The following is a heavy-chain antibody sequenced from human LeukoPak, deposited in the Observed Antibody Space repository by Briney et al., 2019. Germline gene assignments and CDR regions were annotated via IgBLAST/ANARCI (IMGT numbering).Heavy chain of an antibody. CDR1: SGSFSGYY. CDR3: ARGVTYYYDNNIYVPYYFDS. J-gene: IGHJ4*02. V-gene: IGHV4-34*01. CDR2: VNHSAST. Sequence: NPSETLSLTCAVYSGSFSGYYWTWIRQPPGKGLEWIGEVNHSASTNYNPSLKSRVTISVDTSKNQFSLELSSVTAADTAVYYCARGVTYYYDNNIYVPYYFDSWGRGTLVTVSS. D-gene: IGHD3-22*01.